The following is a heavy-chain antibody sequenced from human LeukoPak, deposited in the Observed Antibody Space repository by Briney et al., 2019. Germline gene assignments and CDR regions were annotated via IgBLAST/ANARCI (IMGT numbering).Heavy chain of an antibody. CDR3: ARVVKYSSGPLTDLLPYYFDS. CDR1: GFTFSSYS. V-gene: IGHV3-48*01. CDR2: ISSSSNII. Sequence: GGSLRLSCTASGFTFSSYSMNWVRQAPGKGLEWVSYISSSSNIIYYADSVKGRFTISRDSAKNSLYLQMNSLRAEDTAVYYCARVVKYSSGPLTDLLPYYFDSWGQGTLVTVSS. D-gene: IGHD6-19*01. J-gene: IGHJ4*02.